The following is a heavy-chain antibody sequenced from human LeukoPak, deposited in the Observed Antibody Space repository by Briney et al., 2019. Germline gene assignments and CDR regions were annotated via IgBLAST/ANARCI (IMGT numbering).Heavy chain of an antibody. D-gene: IGHD1-1*01. Sequence: SKTLSLTCTVSGGSIGSSSYYWGWIRQPPGKGLEWIGSISYSGSPYYNPSLKSRVTISVDTSKNQFSLKLTSVTAADTAVYYCVSPPSTGTTYRIDYWGQGTLVTVSS. V-gene: IGHV4-39*01. CDR3: VSPPSTGTTYRIDY. CDR2: ISYSGSP. CDR1: GGSIGSSSYY. J-gene: IGHJ4*02.